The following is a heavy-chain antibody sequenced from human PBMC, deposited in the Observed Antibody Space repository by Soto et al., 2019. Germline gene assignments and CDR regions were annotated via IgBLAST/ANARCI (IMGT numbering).Heavy chain of an antibody. V-gene: IGHV1-69*13. D-gene: IGHD5-18*01. Sequence: SVKVSCKASGGTFSSYAISWVRQAPGQGLEWMGGIIPIFGTAKYAQKFQGRVTITADESTSTAYMELSSLRSADTAVYYCARLYSYGSDYYYYGMDVWGQGTTVTVSS. J-gene: IGHJ6*02. CDR2: IIPIFGTA. CDR3: ARLYSYGSDYYYYGMDV. CDR1: GGTFSSYA.